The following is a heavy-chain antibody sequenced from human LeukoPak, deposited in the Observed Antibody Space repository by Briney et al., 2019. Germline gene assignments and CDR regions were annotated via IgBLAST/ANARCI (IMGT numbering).Heavy chain of an antibody. V-gene: IGHV4-61*02. CDR1: GGSISSGSYY. CDR3: AREHSSGYPYNWFDP. Sequence: SETLSLTCTVSGGSISSGSYYWSWIRQPAGKGLEWIGRTYTSGSTDYNPSLKSRVTISGDTAKKQFSLKMSSVTAADPAVYSCAREHSSGYPYNWFDPWGQGTLVTVSS. J-gene: IGHJ5*02. CDR2: TYTSGST. D-gene: IGHD3-22*01.